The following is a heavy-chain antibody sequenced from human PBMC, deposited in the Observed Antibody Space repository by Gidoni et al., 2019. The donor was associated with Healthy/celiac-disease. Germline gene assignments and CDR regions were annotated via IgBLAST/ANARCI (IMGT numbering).Heavy chain of an antibody. D-gene: IGHD1-1*01. CDR1: GFTFDAYA. J-gene: IGHJ3*02. CDR3: AKDISTGTTWDAFDI. Sequence: EVQLLESGGGVVQPGRSLRLSCAASGFTFDAYAMHWVRQAPGKGLEWVSGISWNIGSIGYADSVKCRFTISRDNAKNSLYLQMNSLRAEDTALYYCAKDISTGTTWDAFDIWGQGTMVTVSS. CDR2: ISWNIGSI. V-gene: IGHV3-9*01.